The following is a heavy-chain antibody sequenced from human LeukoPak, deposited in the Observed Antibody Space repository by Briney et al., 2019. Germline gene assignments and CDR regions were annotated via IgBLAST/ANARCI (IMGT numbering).Heavy chain of an antibody. CDR3: ARERPITIFGVGPRGRAFDI. J-gene: IGHJ3*02. Sequence: SQTLSLTCTVSGGSISSGSYYWSWIRQPAGKGLEWIGRIYTSGSTNYNPSLKSRVTISVDTSKNQFSLKLSSVTAADTAVYYCARERPITIFGVGPRGRAFDIWGQGTMVTVSS. CDR2: IYTSGST. CDR1: GGSISSGSYY. V-gene: IGHV4-61*02. D-gene: IGHD3-3*01.